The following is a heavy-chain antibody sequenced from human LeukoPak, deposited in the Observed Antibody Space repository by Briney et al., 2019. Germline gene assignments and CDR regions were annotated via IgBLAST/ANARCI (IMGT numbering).Heavy chain of an antibody. CDR1: GYTFTRSG. CDR2: ISAYNGNT. CDR3: AREGVYGSGGSCYSDY. Sequence: ASVKVSRKTSGYTFTRSGISWVRQAPGHGLVWVGEISAYNGNTNYTQKLQGRVTMTTDTSPRTASIELRSLRSGDTAVYYCAREGVYGSGGSCYSDYWGQGTLVTVSS. J-gene: IGHJ4*02. V-gene: IGHV1-18*01. D-gene: IGHD2-15*01.